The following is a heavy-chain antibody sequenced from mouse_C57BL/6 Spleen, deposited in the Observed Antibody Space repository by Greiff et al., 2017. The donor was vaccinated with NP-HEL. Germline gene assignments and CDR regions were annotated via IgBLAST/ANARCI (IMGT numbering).Heavy chain of an antibody. CDR3: ANSYYDYDVDAMDY. V-gene: IGHV1-55*01. Sequence: QVQLQQPGAELVKPGASVKMSCKASGYTFTSYWITWVKQRPGQGLEWIGDIYPGSGSTNYNEKFKSKATLTVDTSSSTAYMQLSSLTSEDSAVYYCANSYYDYDVDAMDYWGQGTSVTVSS. J-gene: IGHJ4*01. CDR1: GYTFTSYW. CDR2: IYPGSGST. D-gene: IGHD2-4*01.